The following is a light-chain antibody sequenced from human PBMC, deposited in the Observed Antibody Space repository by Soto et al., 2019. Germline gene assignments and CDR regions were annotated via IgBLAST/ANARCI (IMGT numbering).Light chain of an antibody. J-gene: IGKJ1*01. CDR2: AAS. CDR1: QSISSY. V-gene: IGKV1-39*01. Sequence: DIQMTQSPSSLSESVRDRVTITCRASQSISSYLNWYQQNPGKAPKLLIYAASSLQSGVPSRFSGSGSGTDFTLTISSLQPEEFATYYCQQSYSTPPWTFGQGTKVEIK. CDR3: QQSYSTPPWT.